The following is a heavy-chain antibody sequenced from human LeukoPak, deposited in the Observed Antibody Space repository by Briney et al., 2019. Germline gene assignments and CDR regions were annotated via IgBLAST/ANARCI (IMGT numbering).Heavy chain of an antibody. CDR3: AQRSALTSDS. J-gene: IGHJ5*01. CDR2: INEDGSEK. D-gene: IGHD3-9*01. V-gene: IGHV3-7*05. Sequence: GGSLRLSCSASGVTFSDYWMTWVGQAPRIGLEWVANINEDGSEKNYVDSVKGRFTISRDNAKNSLYLHMNSLRGEDTAVYYCAQRSALTSDSWGQGTLVTVSS. CDR1: GVTFSDYW.